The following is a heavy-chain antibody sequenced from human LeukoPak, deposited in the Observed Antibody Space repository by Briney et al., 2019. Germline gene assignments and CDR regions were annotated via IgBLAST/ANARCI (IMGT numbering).Heavy chain of an antibody. CDR3: ARVRGNRGKYFDY. D-gene: IGHD3-16*01. V-gene: IGHV4-39*07. Sequence: SETLSLTCTVSGGSISSSSYYWGWIRQPPGKGLEWIGSIYYSGSTNYNPSLKSRVTISVDTSKNQFSLKLSSVTAADTAVYYCARVRGNRGKYFDYWGQGTLVTVSS. CDR1: GGSISSSSYY. CDR2: IYYSGST. J-gene: IGHJ4*02.